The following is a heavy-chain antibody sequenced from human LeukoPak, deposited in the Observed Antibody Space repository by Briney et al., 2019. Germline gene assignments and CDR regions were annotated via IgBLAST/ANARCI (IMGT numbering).Heavy chain of an antibody. CDR3: ARYSGYYLSYFDY. J-gene: IGHJ4*02. CDR2: IYYSGST. D-gene: IGHD3-22*01. V-gene: IGHV4-31*03. Sequence: PSETLSLTCTVSGGSIRSSYYYWSWIRQHPGKGLEWIGYIYYSGSTYYNPSLKSRVTISVDTSKNQFSLKLSSVTAADTAVYYCARYSGYYLSYFDYWGQGTLVTVSS. CDR1: GGSIRSSYYY.